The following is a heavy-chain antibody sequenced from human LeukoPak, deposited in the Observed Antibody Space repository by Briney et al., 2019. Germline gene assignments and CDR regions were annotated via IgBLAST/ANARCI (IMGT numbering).Heavy chain of an antibody. CDR3: VRSPACSSGTCYPNWFDP. CDR2: TYPVDSNT. CDR1: GYSFTNNW. V-gene: IGHV5-51*01. Sequence: GESLKISCKGSGYSFTNNWIGWVRQMPGKGMEWMGITYPVDSNTTYSPSFQGQVTISADKSISSAYLQWSSLKASDTAMYYCVRSPACSSGTCYPNWFDPWGQGTLVTVSS. D-gene: IGHD2-15*01. J-gene: IGHJ5*02.